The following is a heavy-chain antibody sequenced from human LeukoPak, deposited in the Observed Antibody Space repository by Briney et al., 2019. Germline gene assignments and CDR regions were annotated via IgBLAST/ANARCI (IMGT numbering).Heavy chain of an antibody. CDR3: ARDSSPDSATTYYDALDM. J-gene: IGHJ3*02. D-gene: IGHD1-1*01. V-gene: IGHV3-7*01. Sequence: GGSLRLSCAASGFTFSSHSMNWVRQAPGKGREWVANINGDGDGKRYADSVKDRFTISRDNARSLVFLQIYSLRDEDTALYYCARDSSPDSATTYYDALDMWGQGTMVTVSS. CDR2: INGDGDGK. CDR1: GFTFSSHS.